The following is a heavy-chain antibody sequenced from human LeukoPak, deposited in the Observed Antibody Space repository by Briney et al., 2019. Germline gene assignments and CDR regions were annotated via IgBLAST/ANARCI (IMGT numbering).Heavy chain of an antibody. CDR2: INPNSGGT. Sequence: ASVKVSCKASGYTFTGYYMHWVRQAPGQGLEWMGWINPNSGGTNYRQKFQGRVTMTRDTSISIAYMELSNLRSDDTAVYYCARAGVWDSSDTSGYHNGAFDIWGQGTMVTVSS. D-gene: IGHD3-22*01. J-gene: IGHJ3*02. CDR3: ARAGVWDSSDTSGYHNGAFDI. CDR1: GYTFTGYY. V-gene: IGHV1-2*02.